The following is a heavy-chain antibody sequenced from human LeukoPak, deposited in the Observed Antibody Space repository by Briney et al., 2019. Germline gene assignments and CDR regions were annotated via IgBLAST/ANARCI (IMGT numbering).Heavy chain of an antibody. Sequence: GGSLRLSCAASGLTFSDYYMSWIRQAPGKGLEWVSYISSSGETIYYADSVKGRFTISRDNAKNSLYLQMYSLRAEDTAVYYCARDYGGSSPFDYWGQGTLVTVSS. CDR1: GLTFSDYY. CDR2: ISSSGETI. J-gene: IGHJ4*02. CDR3: ARDYGGSSPFDY. D-gene: IGHD4-23*01. V-gene: IGHV3-11*04.